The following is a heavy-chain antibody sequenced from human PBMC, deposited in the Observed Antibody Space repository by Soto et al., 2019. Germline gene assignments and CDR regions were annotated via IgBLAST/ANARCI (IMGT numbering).Heavy chain of an antibody. CDR1: AFTFTSYK. D-gene: IGHD3-22*01. CDR2: ISSSSSTI. CDR3: ARDYYDSSGYLGLLDY. J-gene: IGHJ4*02. V-gene: IGHV3-48*02. Sequence: GGSLRLSCAASAFTFTSYKMNWVRQAPGKGLEWVSYISSSSSTIYYADSVKGRFTISRDNAKNSLYLQMNSLRDEDTAVYYCARDYYDSSGYLGLLDYWGQGTLVTVSS.